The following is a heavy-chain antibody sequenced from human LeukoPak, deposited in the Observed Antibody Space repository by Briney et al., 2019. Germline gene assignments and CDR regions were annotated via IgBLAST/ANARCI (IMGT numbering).Heavy chain of an antibody. J-gene: IGHJ4*02. CDR1: GFTFSSYS. Sequence: GGSLRLSCAASGFTFSSYSMNWVRQAPGKGLEWVSAISGSGGSTYYADSVKGRVTISRDNSKNTLYLQMNSLRAEDTAVYYCAKDLHPNSGSYRTSFDYWGQGTLVTVSS. CDR3: AKDLHPNSGSYRTSFDY. D-gene: IGHD1-26*01. CDR2: ISGSGGST. V-gene: IGHV3-23*01.